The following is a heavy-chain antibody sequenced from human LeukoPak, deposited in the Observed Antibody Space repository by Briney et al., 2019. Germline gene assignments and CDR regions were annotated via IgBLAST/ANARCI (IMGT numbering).Heavy chain of an antibody. J-gene: IGHJ4*02. D-gene: IGHD6-13*01. Sequence: SQTLSLTCTVSGGSISSGGYYWSWIRQPPGKGLEWIGYIYHSGSTYYNPSLKSRVTISVDTSKNQFSLKLSSVTAADTAVYYCARSSSWDVSGFDYWGQGTLVTVSS. V-gene: IGHV4-30-2*02. CDR3: ARSSSWDVSGFDY. CDR1: GGSISSGGYY. CDR2: IYHSGST.